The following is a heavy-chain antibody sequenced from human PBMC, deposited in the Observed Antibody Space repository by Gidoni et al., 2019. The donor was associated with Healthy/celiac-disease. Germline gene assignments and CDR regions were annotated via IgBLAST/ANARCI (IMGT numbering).Heavy chain of an antibody. J-gene: IGHJ6*02. CDR1: GFTFSGYA. D-gene: IGHD2-2*01. V-gene: IGHV3-23*01. CDR3: ASPAASSYYYYYGMDV. Sequence: VQLLESGGGLVQPGGSLRLSCAASGFTFSGYAMSWVRQAPGKGLEWVSAISGSGGSTYYADSVKGRFTISRDNSKNTLYLQMNSLRAEDTAVYYCASPAASSYYYYYGMDVWGQGTTVTVSS. CDR2: ISGSGGST.